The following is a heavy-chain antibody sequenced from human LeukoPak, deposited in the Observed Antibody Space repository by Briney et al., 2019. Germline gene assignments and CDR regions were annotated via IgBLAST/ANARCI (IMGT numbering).Heavy chain of an antibody. Sequence: GGSLRLSCAASGFTFSSYEMNWVRQAPGKGLEWVSCISSSGSTIYYADSVKGRFTISRDNAKNSLYLQMNSLRAEDTAVYYCARGSENIVVVPAATAFDYWGQGTLVTVSS. J-gene: IGHJ4*02. D-gene: IGHD2-2*01. V-gene: IGHV3-48*03. CDR3: ARGSENIVVVPAATAFDY. CDR1: GFTFSSYE. CDR2: ISSSGSTI.